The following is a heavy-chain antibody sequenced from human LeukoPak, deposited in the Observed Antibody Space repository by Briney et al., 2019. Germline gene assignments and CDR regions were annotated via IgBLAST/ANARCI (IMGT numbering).Heavy chain of an antibody. V-gene: IGHV3-66*04. CDR2: IYSGGST. CDR1: GFTVSNNY. D-gene: IGHD3-22*01. CDR3: ARLDDSGYYYAN. J-gene: IGHJ4*02. Sequence: GGSLRLSCAASGFTVSNNYMSWVRQAPGKGLEWVSVIYSGGSTYYADSVKGRFTISRDNFKNTVYLQMYNLRAEDTAVYYCARLDDSGYYYANWGQGTLVTVSS.